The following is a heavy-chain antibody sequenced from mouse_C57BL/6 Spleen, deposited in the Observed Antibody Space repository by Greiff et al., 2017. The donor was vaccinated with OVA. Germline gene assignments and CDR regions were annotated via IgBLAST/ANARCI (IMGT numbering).Heavy chain of an antibody. CDR1: GYAFSSYW. CDR3: ARDYYGRYAMDY. D-gene: IGHD1-1*01. Sequence: QVQLQQSGAELVKPGASVKISCKASGYAFSSYWMNWVKQRPGKGLEWIGQIYPGDGDTNYNGKFKGKATLTADKSSSTAYMQLSSLTSEDSAVYVCARDYYGRYAMDYWGQGTSVTVSS. J-gene: IGHJ4*01. V-gene: IGHV1-80*01. CDR2: IYPGDGDT.